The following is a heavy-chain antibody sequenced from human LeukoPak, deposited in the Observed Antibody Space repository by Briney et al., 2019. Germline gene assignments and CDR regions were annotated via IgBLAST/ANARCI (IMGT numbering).Heavy chain of an antibody. CDR3: AKDPTTYTSWFDP. CDR1: GFTFSSYA. V-gene: IGHV3-30*02. J-gene: IGHJ5*02. CDR2: IRYDGSNK. Sequence: GRCLRLAWAAAGFTFSSYAMHWVRQAPGKWLEWVAFIRYDGSNKYYADSVKGRFTISRDNSKNTLYLQMNSLRAEDTAVYYCAKDPTTYTSWFDPWGQGTLVTVSS. D-gene: IGHD6-13*01.